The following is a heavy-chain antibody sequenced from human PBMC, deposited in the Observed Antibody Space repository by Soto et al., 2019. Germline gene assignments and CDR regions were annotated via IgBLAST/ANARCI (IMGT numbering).Heavy chain of an antibody. V-gene: IGHV1-18*01. CDR2: ISAYNGNT. D-gene: IGHD3-22*01. CDR1: GYTFTSYD. Sequence: ASVKVSCKASGYTFTSYDMHWVRQAPGQRLEWMGWISAYNGNTNYAQKLQGRVTMTTDTSTSTAYMELRSLRSDDTAVYYCARAHDSSGYSEGPFDYWGQGTLVTVSS. J-gene: IGHJ4*02. CDR3: ARAHDSSGYSEGPFDY.